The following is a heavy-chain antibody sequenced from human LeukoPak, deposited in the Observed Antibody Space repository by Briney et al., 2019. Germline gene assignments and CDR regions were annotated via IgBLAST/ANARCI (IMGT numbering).Heavy chain of an antibody. V-gene: IGHV4-4*07. CDR2: IYSSGST. D-gene: IGHD2-2*01. CDR3: ARGQYHLLYWYFDL. Sequence: SETLSLTCTVSGGSISSYYWSWIRQPAGKGLEWIGRIYSSGSTNYNPSLKSRVTMSVDTSKNQFSLKLSSVTAADTAVYYCARGQYHLLYWYFDLWGRGTLVTVS. CDR1: GGSISSYY. J-gene: IGHJ2*01.